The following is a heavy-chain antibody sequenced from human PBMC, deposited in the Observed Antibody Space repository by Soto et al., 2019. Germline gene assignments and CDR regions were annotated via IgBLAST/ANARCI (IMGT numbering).Heavy chain of an antibody. CDR2: IYYSGST. CDR1: GGSISSSSYY. D-gene: IGHD6-6*01. J-gene: IGHJ6*02. V-gene: IGHV4-39*01. CDR3: ARHGTDVYSSSSFYYYYGMDV. Sequence: SETLSLTCTVSGGSISSSSYYWGWVRQAPGKGLEWIGSIYYSGSTYYNPSLKSRVTISVDTSKNQFSLKLSSVTAADTAVYYCARHGTDVYSSSSFYYYYGMDVWGQGTTVTVSS.